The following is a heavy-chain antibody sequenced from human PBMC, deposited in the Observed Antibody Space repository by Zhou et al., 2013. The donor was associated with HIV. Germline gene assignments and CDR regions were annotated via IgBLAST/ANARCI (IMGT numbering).Heavy chain of an antibody. D-gene: IGHD2-21*01. V-gene: IGHV1-8*03. J-gene: IGHJ3*02. CDR3: ARHRRYGDNSYAFDI. CDR2: MNPRSGNT. Sequence: QVHLIQSGSEVKKPGASVKVSCKVSGYTVTELSIHWVRQAPGQGLEWMGWMNPRSGNTGYAQKFQGRVTITRNTSINTAYMELSSLRSEDTGVYYCARHRRYGDNSYAFDIWGQGTMVTVSS. CDR1: GYTVTELS.